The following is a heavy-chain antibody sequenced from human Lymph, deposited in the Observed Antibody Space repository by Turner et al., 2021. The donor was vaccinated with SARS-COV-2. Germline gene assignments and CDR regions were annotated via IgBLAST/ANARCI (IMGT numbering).Heavy chain of an antibody. CDR1: GFTFSGYA. CDR2: ISGSGGST. J-gene: IGHJ4*02. D-gene: IGHD3-22*01. V-gene: IGHV3-23*01. Sequence: EVQLLASGGGLVQPGGSLRLSCAASGFTFSGYAMSWVRQSPGKGLEWVSGISGSGGSTYYADSVKGRFTISRDNSKNTLYLQMNSLRAEDTAVYYCAKNEMGMRVVVITLCDYWGQGTLVTVSS. CDR3: AKNEMGMRVVVITLCDY.